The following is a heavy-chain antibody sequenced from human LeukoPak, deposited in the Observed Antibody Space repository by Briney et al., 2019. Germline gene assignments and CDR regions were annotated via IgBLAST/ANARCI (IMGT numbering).Heavy chain of an antibody. CDR2: IYYSGST. CDR3: AKTTEGYCSSASCFGFSYSYYMDV. Sequence: SETLSLTCTVSGGSISSYYWSWIRQPPGKGLEWIGYIYYSGSTNYNPSLKSRVTISVDTSKNQFSLKLSSVIAADTAVYYCAKTTEGYCSSASCFGFSYSYYMDVWGKGTTVTISS. CDR1: GGSISSYY. J-gene: IGHJ6*03. V-gene: IGHV4-59*01. D-gene: IGHD2-2*01.